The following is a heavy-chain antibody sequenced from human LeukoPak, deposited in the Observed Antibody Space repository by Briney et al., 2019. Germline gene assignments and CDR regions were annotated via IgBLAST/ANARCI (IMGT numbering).Heavy chain of an antibody. Sequence: SETLSLTCAVYGGSFCGYYWSWIPQPPGKGLEWIGEINHTGSTNYNPSLKSRVTISVDTSKIQFPLKLSSVTAADTAVYYCARGSWYGYFDYWGQGTLVTVSS. D-gene: IGHD6-13*01. CDR3: ARGSWYGYFDY. J-gene: IGHJ4*02. CDR1: GGSFCGYY. V-gene: IGHV4-34*01. CDR2: INHTGST.